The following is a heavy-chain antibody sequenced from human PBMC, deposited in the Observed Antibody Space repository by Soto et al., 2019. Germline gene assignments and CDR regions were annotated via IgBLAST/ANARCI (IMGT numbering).Heavy chain of an antibody. CDR3: ARGDVDTAIFVP. V-gene: IGHV1-69*13. CDR1: GGTLSSYA. CDR2: IIPIFGTA. Sequence: ASVKVSCKASGGTLSSYAISWVRQAPGQGREWMGGIIPIFGTANYAQKFQGRVTITADESTSTAYMELSSLRSEDTAVYYCARGDVDTAIFVPWGQGTLVTVSS. D-gene: IGHD5-18*01. J-gene: IGHJ5*02.